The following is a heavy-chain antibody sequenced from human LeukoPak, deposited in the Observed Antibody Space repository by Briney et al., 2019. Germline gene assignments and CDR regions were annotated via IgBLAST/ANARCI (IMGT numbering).Heavy chain of an antibody. V-gene: IGHV3-33*01. Sequence: PGGSLRLSCAASGFTFSSYGKHWVRQAPGKGLEWVAVIWYDGSNKYYADSVKGRFTISRDNSKNTLYLQMNSLRAEDTAVYYCARVGIAVADSFDYWGQGTLVTVSS. CDR2: IWYDGSNK. CDR1: GFTFSSYG. CDR3: ARVGIAVADSFDY. D-gene: IGHD6-19*01. J-gene: IGHJ4*02.